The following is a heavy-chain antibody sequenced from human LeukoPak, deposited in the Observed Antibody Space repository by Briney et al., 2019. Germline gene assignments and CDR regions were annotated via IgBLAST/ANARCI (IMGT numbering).Heavy chain of an antibody. Sequence: PGGSLRLSCAASGFTFSSYAMHWVRQAPGKGLEWVAVISYDGSNKYYADSVKGRFTISRDNSKNTLYLQMNSLRAEDTAVYYCARAPIVVVTRASMDVWGQGTTVTVSS. V-gene: IGHV3-30-3*01. D-gene: IGHD3-22*01. CDR2: ISYDGSNK. J-gene: IGHJ6*02. CDR3: ARAPIVVVTRASMDV. CDR1: GFTFSSYA.